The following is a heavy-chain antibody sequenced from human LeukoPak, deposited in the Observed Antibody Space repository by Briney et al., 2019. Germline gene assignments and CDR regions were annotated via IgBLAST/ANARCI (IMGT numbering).Heavy chain of an antibody. Sequence: TSETLSLTCAVYGGSFSGYYWSWIRQPPGKGVEWIGEINHSGITNYNPSLKSRVTISVDTSKNQFSLKLSSVTAADTAVYYCARGKQDYDILTGYYMGGNWFDPWGQGTLVTVSS. CDR3: ARGKQDYDILTGYYMGGNWFDP. J-gene: IGHJ5*02. CDR2: INHSGIT. CDR1: GGSFSGYY. D-gene: IGHD3-9*01. V-gene: IGHV4-34*01.